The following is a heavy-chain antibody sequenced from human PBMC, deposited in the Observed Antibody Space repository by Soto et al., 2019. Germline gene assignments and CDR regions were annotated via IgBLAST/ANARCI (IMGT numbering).Heavy chain of an antibody. CDR2: ILWDDDK. D-gene: IGHD2-21*02. Sequence: QITLKESGPTLVKPTQTLTLPCTFSAFSLSTCGVAVGCIRQPPGKALERLALILWDDDKRYSPSLRSRLTTSKNTCNTQVVHTMNNLDPVETATDYCIQRRCGDDCLQSDAANSYYDMDVWGQGTPVTVSS. CDR3: IQRRCGDDCLQSDAANSYYDMDV. J-gene: IGHJ6*02. CDR1: AFSLSTCGVA. V-gene: IGHV2-5*02.